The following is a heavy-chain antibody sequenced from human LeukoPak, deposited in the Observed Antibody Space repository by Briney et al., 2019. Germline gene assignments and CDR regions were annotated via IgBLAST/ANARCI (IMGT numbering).Heavy chain of an antibody. CDR3: ARRSSRYYGSGSYRKYYFDY. D-gene: IGHD3-10*01. V-gene: IGHV4-59*12. CDR2: IYYSGST. Sequence: SETLSLTCTVSGGSISSYYWSWIRQPPGKGLEWIGYIYYSGSTNYNPSLKSRVTISVDMSKNQFSLKLTSVTAADTAVYYCARRSSRYYGSGSYRKYYFDYWGQGTLVTVSS. CDR1: GGSISSYY. J-gene: IGHJ4*02.